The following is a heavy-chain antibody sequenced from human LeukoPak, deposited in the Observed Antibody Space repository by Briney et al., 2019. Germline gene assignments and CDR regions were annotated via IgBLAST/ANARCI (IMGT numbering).Heavy chain of an antibody. D-gene: IGHD6-19*01. CDR3: ARALSGGSGWYPP. V-gene: IGHV1-69*05. J-gene: IGHJ4*02. CDR2: IIPIFGTA. CDR1: AGTFSSYA. Sequence: ASVKVSCKASAGTFSSYAISWVRQAPGQGLEWMGRIIPIFGTANYAQKFQGRVTITTDESTSTAYMELSSLRSEDTAVYYCARALSGGSGWYPPWGQGTLVTVSS.